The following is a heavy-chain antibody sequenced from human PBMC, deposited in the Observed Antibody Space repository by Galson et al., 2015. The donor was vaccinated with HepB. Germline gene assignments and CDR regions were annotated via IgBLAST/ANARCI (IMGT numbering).Heavy chain of an antibody. J-gene: IGHJ6*03. V-gene: IGHV6-1*01. D-gene: IGHD3-10*01. CDR2: TYYRSKWYN. CDR1: EDSVSSNSAA. CDR3: ARLMGSGSYYYYYYYMDV. Sequence: CAISEDSVSSNSAAWNWIRQSPSRGLEWLGRTYYRSKWYNDYAVSVKSRITINPDTSKNQFSLKLSSVTAADTAVYYCARLMGSGSYYYYYYYMDVWGKGTTVTVSS.